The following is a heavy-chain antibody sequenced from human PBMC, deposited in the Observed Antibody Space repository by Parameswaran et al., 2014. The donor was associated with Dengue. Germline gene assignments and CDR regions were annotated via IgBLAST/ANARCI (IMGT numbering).Heavy chain of an antibody. D-gene: IGHD3-9*01. V-gene: IGHV3-53*04. J-gene: IGHJ4*02. CDR2: IYSGGST. CDR3: ARGGYDILTGYWDGFDY. Sequence: VRQAPGKGLEWVSVIYSGGSTYYADSVKGRFTISRHNSKNTLYLQMNSLRAEDTAVYYCARGGYDILTGYWDGFDYWGQGTLVTVSS.